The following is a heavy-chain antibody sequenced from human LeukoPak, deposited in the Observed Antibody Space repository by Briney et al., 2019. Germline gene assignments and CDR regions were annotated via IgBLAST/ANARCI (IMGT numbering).Heavy chain of an antibody. V-gene: IGHV2-70*11. CDR1: GFSLSTSGMC. J-gene: IGHJ4*02. Sequence: SGPALVKPTQTLTLTCTFSGFSLSTSGMCVSWIRQPPGKALEWLARIDWDDDKYYSTSLKTRLTISKDTSKNQVVLTMTNLDPVDTATYYCARPRYNYFWGSPPLYSFDYWGKGTLVTVPS. D-gene: IGHD3-16*01. CDR3: ARPRYNYFWGSPPLYSFDY. CDR2: IDWDDDK.